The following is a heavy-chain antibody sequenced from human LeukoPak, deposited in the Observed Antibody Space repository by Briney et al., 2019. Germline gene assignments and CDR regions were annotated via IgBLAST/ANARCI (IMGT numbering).Heavy chain of an antibody. V-gene: IGHV4-34*01. D-gene: IGHD3-22*01. CDR1: GGSISSYY. Sequence: SETLSLTCTVSGGSISSYYWSWIRQPPGKGLEWIGEINHSGSTNYNPSLKSRVTISVDTSKNQFSLKLSSVTAADTAVYYCARGLYYYDSSGPRYWGQGTLVTVSS. CDR2: INHSGST. J-gene: IGHJ4*02. CDR3: ARGLYYYDSSGPRY.